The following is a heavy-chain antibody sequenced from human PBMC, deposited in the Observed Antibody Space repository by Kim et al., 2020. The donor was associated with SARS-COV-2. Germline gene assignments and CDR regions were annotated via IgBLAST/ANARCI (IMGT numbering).Heavy chain of an antibody. CDR3: TREVRVIGSVTYYFDY. CDR1: GFSFSNYW. V-gene: IGHV3-7*01. CDR2: IKLDGSEK. J-gene: IGHJ4*02. Sequence: GGSLRLSCAASGFSFSNYWMTWVRQAPGKGLEWVANIKLDGSEKYYVDSVKGRFTISRDNAKNSLYLQMNSLRAEDTAVYYCTREVRVIGSVTYYFDYWGQGTLVPVSS. D-gene: IGHD3-10*01.